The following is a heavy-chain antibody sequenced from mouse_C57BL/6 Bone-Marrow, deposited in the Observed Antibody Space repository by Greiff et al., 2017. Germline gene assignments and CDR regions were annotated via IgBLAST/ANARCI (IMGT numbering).Heavy chain of an antibody. CDR3: ARLTIYYDSFDY. CDR1: GYTFTNYW. CDR2: IYPGGGYT. D-gene: IGHD2-4*01. Sequence: VQLRQSGAELVRPGTSVKMSCKASGYTFTNYWIGWAKQRPGHGLEWIGDIYPGGGYTNYNEQFKGKATLTADKSSSTAYMQFSSLTSEDSAIYYCARLTIYYDSFDYWGQGTTLTVSS. V-gene: IGHV1-63*01. J-gene: IGHJ2*01.